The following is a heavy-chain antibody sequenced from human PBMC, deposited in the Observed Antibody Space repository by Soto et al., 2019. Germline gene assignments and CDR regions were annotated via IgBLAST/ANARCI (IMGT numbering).Heavy chain of an antibody. CDR2: ISSSSSYI. J-gene: IGHJ6*02. D-gene: IGHD3-3*01. CDR3: AKLLDDFWSGYHYYGMDV. V-gene: IGHV3-21*04. Sequence: GGSLRLSCAASGFTFSSYSMNWVRQAPGKGLEWVSSISSSSSYIYYADSVKGRFTISRDNAKNTLYLQMNSLRAEDTAVYYCAKLLDDFWSGYHYYGMDVWGQGTTVTVSS. CDR1: GFTFSSYS.